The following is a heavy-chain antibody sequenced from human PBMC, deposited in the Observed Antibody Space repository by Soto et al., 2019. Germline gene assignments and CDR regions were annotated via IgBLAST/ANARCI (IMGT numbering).Heavy chain of an antibody. J-gene: IGHJ6*03. CDR2: ISGSGGST. CDR1: GFTFSSYA. V-gene: IGHV3-23*01. D-gene: IGHD2-8*01. Sequence: GGSLRLSCAASGFTFSSYAMSWVRQAPGKGLEWVSAISGSGGSTYYADSVKGRFTISRDNSKNTLYLQMNSLRAEDTAVYYCAGRYCTNGVCYTNYYYYIDVWGQGTTVTVSS. CDR3: AGRYCTNGVCYTNYYYYIDV.